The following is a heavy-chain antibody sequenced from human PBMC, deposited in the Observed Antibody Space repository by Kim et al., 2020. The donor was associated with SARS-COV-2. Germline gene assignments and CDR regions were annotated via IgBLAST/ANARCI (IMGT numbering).Heavy chain of an antibody. J-gene: IGHJ6*01. V-gene: IGHV3-30*04. CDR1: RFTFSSYA. D-gene: IGHD2-2*01. CDR2: ISYDGSNK. Sequence: GGSLRLSCAASRFTFSSYAMHWVRQAPGKGLEWVAVISYDGSNKYYADSVKGRFTISRDNSKNTLYLQMNSLRAEDTAVYYCARVSYCSSTSCSPRYYY. CDR3: ARVSYCSSTSCSPRYYY.